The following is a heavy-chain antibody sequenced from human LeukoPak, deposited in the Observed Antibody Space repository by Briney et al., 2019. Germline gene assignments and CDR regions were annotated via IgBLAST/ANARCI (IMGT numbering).Heavy chain of an antibody. CDR2: IYYSGST. Sequence: SETLSLTCTVSGGSISSYYWSWIRQPPGKGLEWIGSIYYSGSTYYNPSLKSRVTISVDTSKNQLSLKLSSVTAADTAVYYCARTNYDILTGLRYFDYWGQGTLVTVSS. V-gene: IGHV4-59*12. D-gene: IGHD3-9*01. CDR3: ARTNYDILTGLRYFDY. J-gene: IGHJ4*02. CDR1: GGSISSYY.